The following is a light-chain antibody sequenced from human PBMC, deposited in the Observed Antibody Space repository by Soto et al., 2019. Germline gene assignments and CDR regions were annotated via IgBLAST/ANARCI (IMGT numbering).Light chain of an antibody. CDR3: QKYDSPPLT. CDR2: AAS. CDR1: QGVSNC. J-gene: IGKJ4*01. Sequence: DIQMTQSPSSLSASVGDRVTITCRASQGVSNCLAWYQQKRGKLPRLLICAASNLQEGVPYRFSGSGSETDFTLTISSLQPEDVATYYCQKYDSPPLTFGGGTKVEIK. V-gene: IGKV1-27*01.